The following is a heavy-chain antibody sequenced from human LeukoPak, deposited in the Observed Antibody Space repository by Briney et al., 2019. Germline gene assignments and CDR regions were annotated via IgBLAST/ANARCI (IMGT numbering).Heavy chain of an antibody. D-gene: IGHD2-8*01. CDR2: RSEDGSDK. V-gene: IGHV3-7*05. J-gene: IGHJ5*01. Sequence: GGSLRLSCAASGFTFSTYWMSWGRKAPGKGLEWVANRSEDGSDKYYVDSVKVRFTISRDNAKISLYLQMNNMRAQGTAVYYCARYLHDNGAFDSWGQGTLVTV. CDR1: GFTFSTYW. CDR3: ARYLHDNGAFDS.